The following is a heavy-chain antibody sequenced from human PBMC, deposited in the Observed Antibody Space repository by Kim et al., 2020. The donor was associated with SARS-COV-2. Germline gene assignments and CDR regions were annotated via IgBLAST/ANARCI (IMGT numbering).Heavy chain of an antibody. CDR3: ARGDNSSGLPRSRSFDY. J-gene: IGHJ4*02. CDR2: INHSGST. V-gene: IGHV4-34*01. D-gene: IGHD6-25*01. CDR1: GGSFSGYY. Sequence: SETLSLTCAVYGGSFSGYYWSWIRQPPGKGLEWIGEINHSGSTNYNPSLKSRVTISVDTSKNQFSLKLSSVTAADTAVYYCARGDNSSGLPRSRSFDYWGQGTLVTVSS.